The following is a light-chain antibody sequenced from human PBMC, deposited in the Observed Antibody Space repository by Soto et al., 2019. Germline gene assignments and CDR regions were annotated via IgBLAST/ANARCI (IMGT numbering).Light chain of an antibody. CDR3: QQSYSTFIT. J-gene: IGKJ5*01. Sequence: DIQMTQSPSTLSGSVGDRVTITCRASQTISSWLAWYQQKPGKAPKLLIYKASTLKSGVPSRFSGSGSGTEFTLTISSLQPDDFATYYCQQSYSTFITFGQGTRLEI. V-gene: IGKV1-5*03. CDR1: QTISSW. CDR2: KAS.